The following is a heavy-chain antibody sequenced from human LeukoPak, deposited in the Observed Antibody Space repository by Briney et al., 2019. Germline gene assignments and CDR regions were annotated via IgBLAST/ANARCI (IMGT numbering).Heavy chain of an antibody. V-gene: IGHV3-74*01. CDR2: INNDGSST. Sequence: GGSLRLSCAASGFTFSNYWMHWVRQVPGKGLVWVSRINNDGSSTTYADSVKGRFTISRDNAKNTLYLQMDSLRPEDTAVYYCARKTGIDYWGQGTLVTVSS. D-gene: IGHD1-1*01. J-gene: IGHJ4*02. CDR3: ARKTGIDY. CDR1: GFTFSNYW.